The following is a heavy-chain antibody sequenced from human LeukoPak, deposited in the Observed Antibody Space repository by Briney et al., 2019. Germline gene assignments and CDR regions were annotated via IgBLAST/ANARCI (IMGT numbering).Heavy chain of an antibody. J-gene: IGHJ4*02. CDR2: VYYSGST. D-gene: IGHD6-19*01. CDR3: AGTTHLYAKQWPFFDF. V-gene: IGHV4-61*01. Sequence: SETLSLTCTVSGDSINSGRHYWSWIRQPPGKGLEWIAYVYYSGSTKYNPSLQSRVTISADRPRNQFSLRVTSVTAADTVVHYCAGTTHLYAKQWPFFDFWGQGVLVTVSS. CDR1: GDSINSGRHY.